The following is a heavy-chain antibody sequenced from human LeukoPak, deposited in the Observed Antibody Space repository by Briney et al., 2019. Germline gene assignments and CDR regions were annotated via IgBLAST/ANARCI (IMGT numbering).Heavy chain of an antibody. Sequence: SGPTPVKPTQTLTLTCTFSGVSLSTGGVGVGWIRQPPGKALERLALTFWDDYKRYSPSLKSRLTTTKDTSKNQVVLTMTNMDPVDTATYYCAHTAYYYDSSGHADAFDIWGQGTMVTVSS. CDR1: GVSLSTGGVG. V-gene: IGHV2-5*02. J-gene: IGHJ3*02. CDR2: TFWDDYK. CDR3: AHTAYYYDSSGHADAFDI. D-gene: IGHD3-22*01.